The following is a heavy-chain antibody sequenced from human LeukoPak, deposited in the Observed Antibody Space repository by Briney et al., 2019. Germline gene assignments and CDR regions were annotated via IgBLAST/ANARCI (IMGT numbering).Heavy chain of an antibody. CDR3: AKGAGPPWFDP. V-gene: IGHV4-59*10. CDR2: ISSTGRT. J-gene: IGHJ5*02. Sequence: SETLSLTCAVYGGSFSGYYWSWIRQPPGKGLEWIGRISSTGRTDYNPSLTSRVTISVDTSKNQLSMKLSSVTAADTAVYYCAKGAGPPWFDPWGQGTLVTVSS. D-gene: IGHD6-19*01. CDR1: GGSFSGYY.